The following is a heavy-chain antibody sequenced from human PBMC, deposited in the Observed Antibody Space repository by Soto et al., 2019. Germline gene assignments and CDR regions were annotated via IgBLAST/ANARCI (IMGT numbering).Heavy chain of an antibody. CDR1: GFTFSSYA. Sequence: GGSLRLSCAASGFTFSSYAMSWVRQAPGKGLEWVSGISGNGGNTYYTDSVKGRFTISREKAKNSLYLQMNSLSAGDTAVYYCARELHGGSYGMDVWGQGTKVTVSS. CDR3: ARELHGGSYGMDV. V-gene: IGHV3-23*01. CDR2: ISGNGGNT. J-gene: IGHJ6*02.